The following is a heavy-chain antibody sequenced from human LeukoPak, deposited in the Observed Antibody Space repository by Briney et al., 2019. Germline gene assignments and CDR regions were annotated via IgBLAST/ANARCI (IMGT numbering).Heavy chain of an antibody. Sequence: ETLSLTCAVYGGSFSGYYWSWIRQPPGKGLXXXXXINHSGSTNYNPSLKSRVTISVDTSKNQFSLKLSSVTAADTAVYYCARGRSIPAAITPFDPWGQGTLVTVSS. CDR1: GGSFSGYY. V-gene: IGHV4-34*01. D-gene: IGHD2-2*01. CDR2: INHSGST. CDR3: ARGRSIPAAITPFDP. J-gene: IGHJ5*02.